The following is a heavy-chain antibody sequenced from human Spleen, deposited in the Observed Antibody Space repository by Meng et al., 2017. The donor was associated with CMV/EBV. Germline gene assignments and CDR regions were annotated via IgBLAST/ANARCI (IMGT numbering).Heavy chain of an antibody. CDR3: ARIGIVVVPARSYYYYGMDV. V-gene: IGHV1-2*02. D-gene: IGHD2-2*01. J-gene: IGHJ6*02. CDR1: GYTFTGYY. Sequence: ASVKVSCKASGYTFTGYYMHWVRQAPGQGLEWMGWINPNSGGTNYAQKCQGRVTMTRDTSISTAYMELSRLRSDDTAVYYCARIGIVVVPARSYYYYGMDVWGQGTTVTVSS. CDR2: INPNSGGT.